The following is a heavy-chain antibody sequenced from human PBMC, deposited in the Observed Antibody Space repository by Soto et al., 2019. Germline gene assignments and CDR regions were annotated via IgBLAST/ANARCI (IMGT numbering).Heavy chain of an antibody. CDR1: GFSLTTGKMG. D-gene: IGHD3-9*01. J-gene: IGHJ6*02. V-gene: IGHV2-26*01. Sequence: PTLVNPTETLTLTCTVSGFSLTTGKMGVSWIRQPPGKALEWLAHIFSDNERSYSTSLQGRLTISKDTSGSQVVLSMTNVDPVDPATYYCARMKVDSYHFYHAMYVWGQGTTVTVSS. CDR2: IFSDNER. CDR3: ARMKVDSYHFYHAMYV.